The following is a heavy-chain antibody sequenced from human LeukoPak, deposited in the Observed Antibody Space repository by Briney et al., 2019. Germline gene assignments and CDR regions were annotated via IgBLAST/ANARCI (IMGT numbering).Heavy chain of an antibody. D-gene: IGHD3-10*01. J-gene: IGHJ5*02. CDR3: ARESITMVRGHNWFDP. Sequence: GGSLRLSCAASGFTFSSYEMNWVRQAPGKGLEWVSYISSSGSTIYYADSVKGRFTISRDNAKNSLYLQMNSLRAEDTAAYYCARESITMVRGHNWFDPWGQGTLVTVSS. V-gene: IGHV3-48*03. CDR1: GFTFSSYE. CDR2: ISSSGSTI.